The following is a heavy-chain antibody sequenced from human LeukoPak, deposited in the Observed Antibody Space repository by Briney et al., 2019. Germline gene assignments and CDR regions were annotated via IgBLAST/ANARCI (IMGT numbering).Heavy chain of an antibody. CDR2: ISSSGSTI. D-gene: IGHD3-9*01. Sequence: PGGSLRLSCAASGFTFSSYEMNWVRQAPGKGLEWVSYISSSGSTIYYADSVKGRFTISRDNAKNSLYLQMNSLRAEDTAVYYCARDLLDYDILTGYGSWGQGTLVTVSS. CDR1: GFTFSSYE. V-gene: IGHV3-48*03. J-gene: IGHJ5*02. CDR3: ARDLLDYDILTGYGS.